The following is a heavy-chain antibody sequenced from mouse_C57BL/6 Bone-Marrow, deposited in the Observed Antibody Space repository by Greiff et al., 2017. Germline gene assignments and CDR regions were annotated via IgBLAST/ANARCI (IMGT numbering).Heavy chain of an antibody. CDR3: ARKGQAPRAMDY. CDR2: IWTGGGT. CDR1: GFSLTSYA. Sequence: VKLVESGPGLVAPSQSLSITCTASGFSLTSYAISWVRQPPGKGLEWLGVIWTGGGTNYNSALKSSLSMSIDNSKSQVYLKMNSLQTDDTAMYYCARKGQAPRAMDYWGQGTSVTVSS. J-gene: IGHJ4*01. V-gene: IGHV2-9-1*01. D-gene: IGHD3-2*02.